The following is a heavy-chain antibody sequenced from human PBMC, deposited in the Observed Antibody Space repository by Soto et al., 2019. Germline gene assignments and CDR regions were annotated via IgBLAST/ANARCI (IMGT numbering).Heavy chain of an antibody. CDR3: ARRSSGWYFDY. V-gene: IGHV3-23*01. CDR2: ISGSGDST. CDR1: GFTFSSYA. Sequence: EVQLLESGGGLVQHGGSLRLSCAASGFTFSSYAMNWVRQAPGKGLEWVSVISGSGDSTYYADSVKGRFTISRDNSKNTLYLQMNSLRAEDMAVYYCARRSSGWYFDYWGQGTLVTVSS. J-gene: IGHJ4*02. D-gene: IGHD6-19*01.